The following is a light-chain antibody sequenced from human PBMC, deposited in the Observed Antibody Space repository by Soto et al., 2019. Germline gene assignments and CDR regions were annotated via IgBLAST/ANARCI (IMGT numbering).Light chain of an antibody. CDR1: QSISSY. Sequence: DIQMTQSPSSLSASVGDRVTINCRASQSISSYLNWYQQKPGKAPKLLIYAASSLQSGVPSRFSGSGSGTDFTLTISSLQPEDFATYYCQQSYSILPYTFGQGTKLEIK. J-gene: IGKJ2*01. CDR2: AAS. CDR3: QQSYSILPYT. V-gene: IGKV1-39*01.